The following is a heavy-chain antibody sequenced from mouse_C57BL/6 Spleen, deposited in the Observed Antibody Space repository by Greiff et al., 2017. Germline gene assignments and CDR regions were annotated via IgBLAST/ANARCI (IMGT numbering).Heavy chain of an antibody. Sequence: QVHVKQPGAELVRPGSSVKLSCKASGYTFTSYWMHWVKQRPIQGLEWIGNIDPSDSETHYNQKFKDKATLTVDKSSSTAYMQLSSLTSEDSAVYYCARDSSGYWFAYWGQGTLVTVSA. CDR3: ARDSSGYWFAY. V-gene: IGHV1-52*01. J-gene: IGHJ3*01. D-gene: IGHD3-2*02. CDR1: GYTFTSYW. CDR2: IDPSDSET.